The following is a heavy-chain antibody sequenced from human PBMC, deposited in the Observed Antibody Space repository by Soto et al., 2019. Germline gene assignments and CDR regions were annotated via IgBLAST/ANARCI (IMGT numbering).Heavy chain of an antibody. V-gene: IGHV1-8*01. D-gene: IGHD3-3*01. CDR3: ARGGSTIFGVVIPLPRDV. CDR2: MNPNSGNT. Sequence: ASVKVSCKASGGTFTSYDINWVRQATGQGLEWMGWMNPNSGNTGYAQKFQGRVTMTRNTSISTAYMELSSLRSEDTAVYYCARGGSTIFGVVIPLPRDVWGQGTTVTVSS. J-gene: IGHJ6*02. CDR1: GGTFTSYD.